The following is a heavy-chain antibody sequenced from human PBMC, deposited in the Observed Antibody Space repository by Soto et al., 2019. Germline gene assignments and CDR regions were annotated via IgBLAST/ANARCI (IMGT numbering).Heavy chain of an antibody. D-gene: IGHD5-18*01. CDR1: GGSISSGDYY. V-gene: IGHV4-30-4*01. J-gene: IGHJ4*02. CDR3: ARGGYSYGSEYYFDY. CDR2: IYYSGST. Sequence: KTSETLSLTCTVSGGSISSGDYYWSWIRQPPGKGLEWIGYIYYSGSTYYNPSLKSRVTISVDTSKNQFSLKLSSVTAADTAVYYCARGGYSYGSEYYFDYWGQGTLVTVSS.